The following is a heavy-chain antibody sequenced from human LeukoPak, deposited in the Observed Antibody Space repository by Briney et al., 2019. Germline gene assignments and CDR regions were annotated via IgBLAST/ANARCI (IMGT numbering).Heavy chain of an antibody. V-gene: IGHV3-21*01. CDR1: GFTFSSYS. Sequence: GGSLRLSCAASGFTFSSYSMNWVRQAPGKGLEWVSSISSSSSYIYYADSVKGRFTISRDNAKNSLYLQMNSLRAEDTAVYYCAREVAGWWLTPNYYYYYGMDVWGQGTTVTVSS. J-gene: IGHJ6*02. D-gene: IGHD2-15*01. CDR2: ISSSSSYI. CDR3: AREVAGWWLTPNYYYYYGMDV.